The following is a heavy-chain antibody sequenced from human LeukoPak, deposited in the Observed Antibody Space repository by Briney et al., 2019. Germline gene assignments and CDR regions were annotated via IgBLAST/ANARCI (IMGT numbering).Heavy chain of an antibody. D-gene: IGHD5-18*01. CDR3: ARDGYWNYFDY. J-gene: IGHJ4*02. V-gene: IGHV3-7*01. Sequence: GGSLRLSCAASGFTLSSYWMSWVRQAPGKGLEWVANIKQDGSDKYYVDSVKGRFTISRDNAKNSLYLQMNSLRAEDTAVYYCARDGYWNYFDYWGQGTLVTVSS. CDR1: GFTLSSYW. CDR2: IKQDGSDK.